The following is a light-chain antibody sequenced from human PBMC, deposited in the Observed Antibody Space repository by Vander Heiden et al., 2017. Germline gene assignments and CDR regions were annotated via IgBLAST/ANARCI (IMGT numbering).Light chain of an antibody. CDR2: AAP. CDR1: QSISSY. CDR3: QQRDSTPST. Sequence: DIQMTQSPSSLSASVGDRVTITCRASQSISSYLNWYQQKPGKAPKLLIYAAPSLQSGVPSRFSGSGSGTDFTLTISRLQPEDFATYYCQQRDSTPSTFGQGTKVDIK. V-gene: IGKV1-39*01. J-gene: IGKJ2*01.